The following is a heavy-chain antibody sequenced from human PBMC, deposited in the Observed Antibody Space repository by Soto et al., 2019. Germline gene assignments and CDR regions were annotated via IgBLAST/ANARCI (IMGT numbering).Heavy chain of an antibody. V-gene: IGHV4-59*01. CDR1: GGSISSYY. CDR2: IYYSGST. Sequence: SETLSLTCTVSGGSISSYYWSWIRQPPGKGLEWIGYIYYSGSTNYNPSLKSRVTISVDTSKNQFSLKLSSVTAADTAVYYCARGYDFWSGRVGYYYGMDVWGQGTTVTV. CDR3: ARGYDFWSGRVGYYYGMDV. J-gene: IGHJ6*02. D-gene: IGHD3-3*01.